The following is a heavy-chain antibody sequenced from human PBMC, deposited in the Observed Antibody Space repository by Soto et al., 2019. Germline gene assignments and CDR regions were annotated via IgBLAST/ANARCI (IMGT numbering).Heavy chain of an antibody. D-gene: IGHD3-9*01. CDR2: IFSNDEK. J-gene: IGHJ4*02. CDR1: GFSLSNARMG. V-gene: IGHV2-26*01. CDR3: ARINDFLTGFDY. Sequence: QVTLKESGPVLVKPTETLTLTCTVSGFSLSNARMGVTWIRQPPGKALEWLAHIFSNDEKSYSTSLKSRLTISKDPSNSQVVLTMTNMDPVDTGTYYGARINDFLTGFDYWGQGTLVTVSS.